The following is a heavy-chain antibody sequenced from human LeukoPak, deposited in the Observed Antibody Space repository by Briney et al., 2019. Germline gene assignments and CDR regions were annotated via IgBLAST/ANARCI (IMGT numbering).Heavy chain of an antibody. D-gene: IGHD2-15*01. Sequence: SQTLSLTCAISGDSVSSNSAAWNWIRQSPSRGLEWLGTTCQRSKWYNDYALSVKSRITINPDTSKNQFSPQLNSVTPEDTAVYYCAREDCSGGSCYGGFDCWGQGTLVTVSS. CDR1: GDSVSSNSAA. CDR3: AREDCSGGSCYGGFDC. J-gene: IGHJ4*02. V-gene: IGHV6-1*01. CDR2: TCQRSKWYN.